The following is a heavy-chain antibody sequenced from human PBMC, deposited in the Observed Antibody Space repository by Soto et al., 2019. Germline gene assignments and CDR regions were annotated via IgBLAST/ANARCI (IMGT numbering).Heavy chain of an antibody. CDR3: ARGRYGDY. CDR1: GYAFTTYG. D-gene: IGHD1-1*01. J-gene: IGHJ4*02. CDR2: ISAHNGNT. V-gene: IGHV1-18*01. Sequence: QVHLVQSGAEVKKPGASVKVSCKGSGYAFTTYGITWVRQAPGQGLEWMGWISAHNGNTNYAQKLQGRVTVTRDTYTSTADMELRSLRSDDTDVYYCARGRYGDYWGQGALVTVAS.